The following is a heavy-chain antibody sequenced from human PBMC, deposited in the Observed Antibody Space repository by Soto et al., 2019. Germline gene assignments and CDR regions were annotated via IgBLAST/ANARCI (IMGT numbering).Heavy chain of an antibody. J-gene: IGHJ4*02. CDR3: ARDEDSSGYYRDY. CDR2: IIPILGIA. D-gene: IGHD3-22*01. V-gene: IGHV1-69*04. CDR1: GGTFSNYT. Sequence: ASVKVSCKASGGTFSNYTISWVRQAPGQGLEWMGRIIPILGIANYAQKFQGRVTITADKSTSTAYMELSSLRSEDTAVYYCARDEDSSGYYRDYWGQGTLVTVSS.